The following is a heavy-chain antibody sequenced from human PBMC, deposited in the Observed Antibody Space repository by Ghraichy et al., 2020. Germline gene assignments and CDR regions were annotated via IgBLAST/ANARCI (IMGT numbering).Heavy chain of an antibody. D-gene: IGHD1-26*01. CDR1: GYTFTSYD. Sequence: ASVKVSCKASGYTFTSYDINWVRQATGQGLEWMGWMNPNSGNTGYAQKFQGRVTMTRNTSISTAYMELSSLRSEDTAVYYCARDLEWELRNPGHFDYWGQGTLVTVSS. CDR2: MNPNSGNT. V-gene: IGHV1-8*02. J-gene: IGHJ4*02. CDR3: ARDLEWELRNPGHFDY.